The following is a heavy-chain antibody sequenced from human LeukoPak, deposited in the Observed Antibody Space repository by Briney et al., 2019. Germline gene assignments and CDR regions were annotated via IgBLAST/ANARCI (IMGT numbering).Heavy chain of an antibody. J-gene: IGHJ6*03. Sequence: PGGSLRLSCAASGFTFSDYNMRWIRQAPGKGLEWVSSISRSGSTKYYADSVKGRFTISRDNAKNSLFLQMNSLRAEDTAVYYCARDGLNTMVRGKIHYNYMDVWGKGTTVTISS. V-gene: IGHV3-11*01. CDR3: ARDGLNTMVRGKIHYNYMDV. CDR1: GFTFSDYN. D-gene: IGHD3-10*01. CDR2: ISRSGSTK.